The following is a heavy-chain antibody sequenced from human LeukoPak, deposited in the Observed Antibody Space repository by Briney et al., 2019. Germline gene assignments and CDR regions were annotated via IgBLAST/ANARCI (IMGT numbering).Heavy chain of an antibody. D-gene: IGHD6-13*01. CDR3: ARDLPIAAAGTDLIDY. CDR2: INPNSGGT. V-gene: IGHV1-2*02. J-gene: IGHJ4*02. Sequence: ASVKVSSKASGYTFTGYYMHWVRQAPGQGLERMGWINPNSGGTNYAQEFQGRVTMTRDTSISTAYMELSRLRSDDTAVYYCARDLPIAAAGTDLIDYWGQGTLVTVSS. CDR1: GYTFTGYY.